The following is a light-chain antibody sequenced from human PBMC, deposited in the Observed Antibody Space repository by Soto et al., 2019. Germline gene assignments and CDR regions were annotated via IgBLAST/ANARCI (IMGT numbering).Light chain of an antibody. Sequence: QSPGTLSVSPGERVTLSCRPSQSVGRNLAWYQQKPGQAPRLLIYTTSTRAPGSPARFSGSGSGTEFTLTISSLQSEDVAVYYCQQYNNWPDSFGGGTKVEIK. J-gene: IGKJ4*01. CDR1: QSVGRN. CDR2: TTS. CDR3: QQYNNWPDS. V-gene: IGKV3-15*01.